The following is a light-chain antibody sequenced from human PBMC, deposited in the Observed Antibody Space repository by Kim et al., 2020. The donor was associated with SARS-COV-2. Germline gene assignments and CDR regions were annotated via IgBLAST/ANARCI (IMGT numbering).Light chain of an antibody. CDR2: QDS. V-gene: IGLV3-1*01. J-gene: IGLJ3*02. Sequence: SPAQTAHHPCSGDKLGDKYACWYQQKPAQSPVLVIYQDSKRPSGIPERFSGSNSGNTATLTISGTQAMDEADYYCQAWDSSTAWVFGGGTQLTVL. CDR1: KLGDKY. CDR3: QAWDSSTAWV.